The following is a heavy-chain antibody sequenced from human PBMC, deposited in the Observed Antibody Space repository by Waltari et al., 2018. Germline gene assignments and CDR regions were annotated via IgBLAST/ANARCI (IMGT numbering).Heavy chain of an antibody. Sequence: QLQLQESGPGLVKPSETLSLTCTVSGCSLSSSGYYWGWIRQPPGKGLEWIGSIYYRGSTYYNPSLKSRVTISVDTSKNQFSLKVSSVTAADTAVYYCARHESWSGVGNYWGQGALVTVSS. CDR3: ARHESWSGVGNY. D-gene: IGHD3-10*01. V-gene: IGHV4-39*01. J-gene: IGHJ4*02. CDR2: IYYRGST. CDR1: GCSLSSSGYY.